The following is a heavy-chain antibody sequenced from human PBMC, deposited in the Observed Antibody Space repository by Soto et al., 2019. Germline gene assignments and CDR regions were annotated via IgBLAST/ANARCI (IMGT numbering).Heavy chain of an antibody. CDR2: IYHSGST. J-gene: IGHJ4*02. CDR1: GGSISNTNW. D-gene: IGHD1-1*01. Sequence: QVQLQESRPGLVKPSGTLSLTCVVSGGSISNTNWWSWVRQPPGKGLEWIGEIYHSGSTNYNPSLQSRGTMSVDTSKNQFSLKLSSVTAADTAVYYCAREDGKDGYASFDHLGQGTLVTVSS. V-gene: IGHV4-4*02. CDR3: AREDGKDGYASFDH.